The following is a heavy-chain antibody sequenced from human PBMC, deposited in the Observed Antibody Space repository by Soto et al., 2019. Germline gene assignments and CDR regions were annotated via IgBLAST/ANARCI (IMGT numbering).Heavy chain of an antibody. D-gene: IGHD3-10*01. V-gene: IGHV4-34*01. CDR1: GWSFSGYI. J-gene: IGHJ6*02. CDR3: ARDCTYYYGSGSYRRYYGMDV. Sequence: SETLSLTCDVYGWSFSGYIWTWIRQAPGKGLQWIGQINHSGSANYNPSLKSRVTISVHTSNSQFSLELSSVTAADTAVYYCARDCTYYYGSGSYRRYYGMDVWGQGTTVTVSS. CDR2: INHSGSA.